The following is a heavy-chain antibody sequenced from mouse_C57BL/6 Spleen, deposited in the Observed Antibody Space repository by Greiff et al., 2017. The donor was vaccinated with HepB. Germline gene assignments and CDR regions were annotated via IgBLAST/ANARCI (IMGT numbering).Heavy chain of an antibody. V-gene: IGHV1-55*01. CDR1: GYTFTSYW. CDR2: IYPGSGST. CDR3: ARYYGSSFVWYFDV. Sequence: VQLQQSGAELVKPGASVKMSCKASGYTFTSYWITWVKQRPGQGLEWIGDIYPGSGSTNYNEKFKSKATLTVDTSSSTAYMQLSSLTSEDSAVYYCARYYGSSFVWYFDVWGTGTTVTVSS. J-gene: IGHJ1*03. D-gene: IGHD1-1*01.